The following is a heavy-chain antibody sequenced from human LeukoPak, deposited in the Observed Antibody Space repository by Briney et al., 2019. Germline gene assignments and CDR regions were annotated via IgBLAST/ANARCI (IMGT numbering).Heavy chain of an antibody. D-gene: IGHD6-6*01. Sequence: ASVKVSCKASGYTFTNYDISWVRQAAGQGLEWMGWMNPYNGDTDFVRKFQGRLSITRNISISTAYMELSSLRSEDTAVYYCARAKNSIAARLVFAYWGQGTLVTVSS. CDR2: MNPYNGDT. V-gene: IGHV1-8*03. CDR3: ARAKNSIAARLVFAY. CDR1: GYTFTNYD. J-gene: IGHJ4*02.